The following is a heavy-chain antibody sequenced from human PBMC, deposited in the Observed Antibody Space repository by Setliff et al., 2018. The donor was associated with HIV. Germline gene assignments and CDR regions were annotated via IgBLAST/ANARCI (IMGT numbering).Heavy chain of an antibody. J-gene: IGHJ4*02. V-gene: IGHV4-61*02. CDR3: AMQGSSYFEY. Sequence: SETLSLTCTVSGDSTSSSSSYWTWIRHPAGQGLEWIGRIYISGSTKYNPSIKSRVTMSVDTSKNQFSLRLSSVTAADTAMYYCAMQGSSYFEYWGWGILVTVSS. CDR2: IYISGST. D-gene: IGHD6-6*01. CDR1: GDSTSSSSSY.